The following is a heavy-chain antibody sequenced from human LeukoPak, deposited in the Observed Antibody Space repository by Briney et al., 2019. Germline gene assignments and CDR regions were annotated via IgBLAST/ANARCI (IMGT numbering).Heavy chain of an antibody. J-gene: IGHJ6*02. Sequence: SETLSLTCNVSGGSTNNYFWSWIRQSAGKGLEWIGRVNPYGTSNYNPSLKSRVTMSVDTSKNLVSQRLTSLTAADTAVYYCARDRRPRAVAGAYISYGMDVWGQGTTVTVSS. V-gene: IGHV4-4*07. CDR3: ARDRRPRAVAGAYISYGMDV. D-gene: IGHD6-19*01. CDR2: VNPYGTS. CDR1: GGSTNNYF.